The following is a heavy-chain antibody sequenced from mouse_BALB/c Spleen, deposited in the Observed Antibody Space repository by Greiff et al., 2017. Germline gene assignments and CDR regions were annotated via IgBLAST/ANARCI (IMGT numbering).Heavy chain of an antibody. CDR3: TGYHYV. CDR1: GYTFTSYY. CDR2: INPSNGGT. D-gene: IGHD2-14*01. V-gene: IGHV1S81*02. Sequence: QVQLKESGAELVKPGASVKLSCKASGYTFTSYYMYWVKQRPGQGLEWIGEINPSNGGTNFNEKFKSKATLTVDKSSSTAYMQLSSLTSEDSAVYYCTGYHYVWGAGTTVTVSS. J-gene: IGHJ1*01.